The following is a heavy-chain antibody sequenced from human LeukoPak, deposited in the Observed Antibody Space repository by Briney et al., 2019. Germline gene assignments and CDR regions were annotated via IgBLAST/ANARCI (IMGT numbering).Heavy chain of an antibody. CDR2: INHSGST. Sequence: SETLSLTCAVYGGSFSGYYWSWIRQPPAKGLEWIGEINHSGSTNYNPSLKSRVTISVDTSKNQFSLKLSSVTAADTAVYYCAREDPLVAARGLDYWGQGTLVTVSS. V-gene: IGHV4-34*01. J-gene: IGHJ4*02. CDR3: AREDPLVAARGLDY. CDR1: GGSFSGYY. D-gene: IGHD2-15*01.